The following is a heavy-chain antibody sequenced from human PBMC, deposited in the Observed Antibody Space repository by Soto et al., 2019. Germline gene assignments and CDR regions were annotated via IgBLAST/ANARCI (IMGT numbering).Heavy chain of an antibody. CDR3: ARGNALDV. Sequence: QGQLQQSGPGLVKPSQTLSLTCAISGDSVSSDITSWNWIRQSPSRRLEWLGRTYYRSKWFHDYAASVKSRIAINPDTSKNQFALELNSMTPDDTAVYYCARGNALDVWGQGTVVTVSS. J-gene: IGHJ3*01. CDR2: TYYRSKWFH. CDR1: GDSVSSDITS. D-gene: IGHD3-10*01. V-gene: IGHV6-1*01.